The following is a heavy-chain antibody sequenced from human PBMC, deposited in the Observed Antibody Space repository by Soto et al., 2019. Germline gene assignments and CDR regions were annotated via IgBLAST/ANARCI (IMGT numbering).Heavy chain of an antibody. D-gene: IGHD6-25*01. CDR1: GFTFSNYG. CDR3: AKDLHSSGWAAYNFDY. Sequence: GGSLILSCAASGFTFSNYGMHWVRQAPGKGLEWVALISYDGSNKYYADSVKGRFTISRDSTKNTLSLQMNSLRAEDSAVYYCAKDLHSSGWAAYNFDYWGQGTLVTVSS. J-gene: IGHJ4*02. V-gene: IGHV3-30*18. CDR2: ISYDGSNK.